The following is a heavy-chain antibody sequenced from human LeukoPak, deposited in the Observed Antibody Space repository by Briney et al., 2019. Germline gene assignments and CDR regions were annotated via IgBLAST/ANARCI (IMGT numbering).Heavy chain of an antibody. J-gene: IGHJ4*02. D-gene: IGHD3-16*01. V-gene: IGHV3-21*01. CDR1: GFTFSRYS. CDR3: MSYAGRSDDY. CDR2: ISSSSSYR. Sequence: GGSLRLSCAASGFTFSRYSMNWVRQAPGKGLEWVSSISSSSSYRYYADSVKGRFTISRDNAKNSLHLQMNSLRAEDTAVYYCMSYAGRSDDYWGQGTLGTVSS.